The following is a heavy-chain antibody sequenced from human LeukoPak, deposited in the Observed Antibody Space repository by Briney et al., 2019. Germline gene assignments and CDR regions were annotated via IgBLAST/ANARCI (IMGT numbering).Heavy chain of an antibody. V-gene: IGHV1-2*02. D-gene: IGHD2-2*01. Sequence: ASVKASCKASGCTFTGYYMHWVRQAPGQGLEWMGWINPNSGGTNYAQKFQGRVTMTRDTSISTAYMELSRLRSDDTAVYYCARETTVVPAAKVFDYWGQGTLVTVSS. J-gene: IGHJ4*02. CDR3: ARETTVVPAAKVFDY. CDR1: GCTFTGYY. CDR2: INPNSGGT.